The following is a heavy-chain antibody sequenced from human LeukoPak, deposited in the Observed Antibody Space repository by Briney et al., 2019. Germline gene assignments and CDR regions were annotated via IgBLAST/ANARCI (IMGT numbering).Heavy chain of an antibody. J-gene: IGHJ4*02. Sequence: SETLSLTCTVSGGSISSYYWSWIRQPPGKGLEWIGYIYYSGSTNYNPSLRGRLTISVDPSKSQFSLTLNSVTAADTAVYYCARRAYSGSYYYFDYWGQGILVTVSS. V-gene: IGHV4-59*01. CDR3: ARRAYSGSYYYFDY. CDR1: GGSISSYY. D-gene: IGHD1-26*01. CDR2: IYYSGST.